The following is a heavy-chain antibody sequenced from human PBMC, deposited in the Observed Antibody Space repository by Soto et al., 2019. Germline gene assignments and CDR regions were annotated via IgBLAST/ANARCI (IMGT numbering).Heavy chain of an antibody. CDR2: ISSSSSYI. Sequence: EVQLVESGGGLVKPGGSLRLSCAASGFTFSSYSMNWVRQAPGKRLEWVSSISSSSSYIYYADSVKGRFTISRDNAKNSLYLQMNSLRAEDTAVYYCARDRRGYNWNDDSLDVWGQGTTVTVSS. CDR1: GFTFSSYS. D-gene: IGHD1-1*01. CDR3: ARDRRGYNWNDDSLDV. J-gene: IGHJ6*02. V-gene: IGHV3-21*01.